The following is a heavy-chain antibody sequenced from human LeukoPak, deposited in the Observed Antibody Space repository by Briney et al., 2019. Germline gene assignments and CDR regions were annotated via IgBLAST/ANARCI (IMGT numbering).Heavy chain of an antibody. CDR1: GYTFTSYD. CDR3: ARGSYGYLGFDY. Sequence: ASVKVSCKASGYTFTSYDINWVRQATGQGLEWMGWMNPNSGNTGYAQKFQGGVTMTRNTSISTAYMELSSLRSEDTAVYYCARGSYGYLGFDYWGQGTLVTVSS. V-gene: IGHV1-8*01. CDR2: MNPNSGNT. J-gene: IGHJ4*02. D-gene: IGHD5-18*01.